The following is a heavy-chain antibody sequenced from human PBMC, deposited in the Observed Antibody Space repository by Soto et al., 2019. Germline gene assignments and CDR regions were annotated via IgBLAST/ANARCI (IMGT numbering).Heavy chain of an antibody. V-gene: IGHV3-53*01. J-gene: IGHJ5*02. CDR2: IYPGGNT. Sequence: EVQLVESGGGLIQPGGSLRLSCAASGFTVSTKYMNWVRQAPGRGLEWVSVIYPGGNTYYTDSVKGRFTISRDSSRNTMFLQMNRLRAEETALYYCAGETYYYGSGNYGWFDPWGQGTLVTVSS. CDR1: GFTVSTKY. D-gene: IGHD3-10*01. CDR3: AGETYYYGSGNYGWFDP.